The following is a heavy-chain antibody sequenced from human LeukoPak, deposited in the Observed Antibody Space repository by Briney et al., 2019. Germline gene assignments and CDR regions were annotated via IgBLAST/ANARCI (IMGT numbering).Heavy chain of an antibody. CDR2: ISYDGSNK. CDR1: GFTFSSYA. CDR3: AKSPLYCSGGSCYSRPLYYFDY. D-gene: IGHD2-15*01. Sequence: GGSLRLSCAASGFTFSSYAMHWVRQAPGKGLEWVAVISYDGSNKYYADSVKGRFTISRDNSKNTLYLQMNSLRAEDTAVYYCAKSPLYCSGGSCYSRPLYYFDYWGQGTLVTVSS. J-gene: IGHJ4*02. V-gene: IGHV3-30-3*02.